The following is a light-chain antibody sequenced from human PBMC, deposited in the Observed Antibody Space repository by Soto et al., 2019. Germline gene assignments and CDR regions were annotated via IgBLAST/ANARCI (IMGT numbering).Light chain of an antibody. J-gene: IGKJ3*01. Sequence: ERVMTQSPATQSVSPGERATLSCRASQSVSSNLAWYQQKPGQAPRLLIYDVSVRATGIPARFSGSGSGTEFTLTISSLQSGDFAVYYCQQYNNWPPLFTFGPGTKVDI. CDR3: QQYNNWPPLFT. V-gene: IGKV3D-15*01. CDR2: DVS. CDR1: QSVSSN.